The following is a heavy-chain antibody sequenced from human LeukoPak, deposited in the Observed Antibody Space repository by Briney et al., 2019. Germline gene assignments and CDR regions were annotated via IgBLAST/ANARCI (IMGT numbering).Heavy chain of an antibody. J-gene: IGHJ3*02. CDR2: ISYDGSNK. CDR1: GFTFSSYA. D-gene: IGHD6-13*01. CDR3: ARAMYQQLGAFDI. Sequence: GGSLRLSCAASGFTFSSYAMHWVRQAPGKGLEWVAVISYDGSNKYYADSVKGRFTISRDNSKNTLYLQMNSLRAEDTAVYYCARAMYQQLGAFDIWGQGTMVTVSS. V-gene: IGHV3-30-3*01.